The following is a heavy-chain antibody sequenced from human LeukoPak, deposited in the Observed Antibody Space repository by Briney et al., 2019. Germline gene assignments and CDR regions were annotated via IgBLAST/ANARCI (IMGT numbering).Heavy chain of an antibody. V-gene: IGHV3-7*01. Sequence: GGSLRLSCAASGFTLSTYWMTWVRQAPGKGLEWVANIRQDGSEKYYVDSVKGRFTISRDNAKKLLYLQMNSLRVEDTAVYYCARDRGSSGRLGRFDNWGQGTLVTVSP. CDR1: GFTLSTYW. CDR2: IRQDGSEK. CDR3: ARDRGSSGRLGRFDN. D-gene: IGHD6-19*01. J-gene: IGHJ4*02.